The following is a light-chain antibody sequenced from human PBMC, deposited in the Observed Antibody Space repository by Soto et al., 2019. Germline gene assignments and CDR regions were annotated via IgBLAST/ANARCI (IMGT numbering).Light chain of an antibody. CDR1: SSDVGSYNL. CDR2: EDS. CDR3: CSYAGSNTGL. Sequence: QSALTQPASVSGSPGQSITISCTGTSSDVGSYNLVSWYQLHPGKAPKLMIYEDSKRPSGVSDRFSGSKSGNTAALTISGLQAEDEADYHCCSYAGSNTGLFGGGTKLTVL. V-gene: IGLV2-23*01. J-gene: IGLJ3*02.